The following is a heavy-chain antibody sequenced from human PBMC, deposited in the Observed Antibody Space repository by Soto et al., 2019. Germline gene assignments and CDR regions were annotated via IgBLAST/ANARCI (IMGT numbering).Heavy chain of an antibody. V-gene: IGHV1-69*13. J-gene: IGHJ2*01. Sequence: GASVKVSCKASGGTFSSYAISWVRQAPGQGLEWMGGIIPIFGTANYAQKFQGRVTITADESTSTAYMELSSLRSEDTAVYYCARVGTKCSSSWPLWYFDLWGRGTLVTVSS. CDR2: IIPIFGTA. CDR1: GGTFSSYA. CDR3: ARVGTKCSSSWPLWYFDL. D-gene: IGHD6-13*01.